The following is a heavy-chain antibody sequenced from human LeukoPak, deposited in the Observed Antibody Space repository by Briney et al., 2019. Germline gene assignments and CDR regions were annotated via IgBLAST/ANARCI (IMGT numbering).Heavy chain of an antibody. CDR2: IRSDGSDK. Sequence: GGPLRLSCAASGFTFSSYGMHWVRQAPGKGLEWVAFIRSDGSDKYYADSVKGRFTISRDNSKNTLFLQMNSLRAEDTAVYYCAKDHSSTWYYFDYWGQGTLVTVSS. V-gene: IGHV3-30*02. D-gene: IGHD6-13*01. CDR1: GFTFSSYG. CDR3: AKDHSSTWYYFDY. J-gene: IGHJ4*02.